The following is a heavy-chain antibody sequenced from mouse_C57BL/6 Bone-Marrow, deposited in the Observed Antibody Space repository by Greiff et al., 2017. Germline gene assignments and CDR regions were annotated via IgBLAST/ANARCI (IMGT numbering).Heavy chain of an antibody. CDR2: IYPGSGST. D-gene: IGHD1-1*01. J-gene: IGHJ2*01. CDR1: GYAFTSYW. Sequence: QVQLQQPGAELVKPGASVKMSCKASGYAFTSYWITWVKQRPGQGLEWIGDIYPGSGSTNYNEKFKSKATLTVDTSTSTAYMQLSILTSEDSAVXYCTRSGVVTDYCDYWGQGTTLTVSS. V-gene: IGHV1-55*01. CDR3: TRSGVVTDYCDY.